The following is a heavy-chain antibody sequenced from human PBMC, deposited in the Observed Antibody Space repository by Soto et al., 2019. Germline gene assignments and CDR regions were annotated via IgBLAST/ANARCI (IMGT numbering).Heavy chain of an antibody. CDR2: ISAYNGNT. V-gene: IGHV1-18*01. CDR1: GYTFTSYG. D-gene: IGHD6-13*01. J-gene: IGHJ3*02. Sequence: ASVKVSCKASGYTFTSYGISWVRQAPGQGHEWMGWISAYNGNTNYAQKLQGRVTMTTDTSTSTAYMELRSLRSDDTAVYYWASVLGGDLMTIAAAGNDAFDIWGQGTMVTVSS. CDR3: ASVLGGDLMTIAAAGNDAFDI.